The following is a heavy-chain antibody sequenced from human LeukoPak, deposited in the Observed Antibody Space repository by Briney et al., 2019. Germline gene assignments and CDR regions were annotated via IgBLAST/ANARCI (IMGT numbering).Heavy chain of an antibody. Sequence: GASVKVSCKASGGTFSSYAISWVRQAPGQGLEWMGRIIPISGIANYAQKFQGRVTITADKSTSTAYMELSSLRSEDTAVYYCAREDVDTAMVDYWGQGTLVTVSS. CDR1: GGTFSSYA. J-gene: IGHJ4*02. CDR3: AREDVDTAMVDY. V-gene: IGHV1-69*04. D-gene: IGHD5-18*01. CDR2: IIPISGIA.